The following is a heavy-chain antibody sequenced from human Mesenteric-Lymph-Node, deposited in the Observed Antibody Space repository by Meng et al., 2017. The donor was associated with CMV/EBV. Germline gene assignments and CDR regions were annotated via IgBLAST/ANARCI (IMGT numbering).Heavy chain of an antibody. CDR1: GYTFTSYG. Sequence: ASVKVSCKASGYTFTSYGINWVRQATGQGLEWMGWMNPNSGNTGYAQKFQGRVTMTRNTSISTAYMELSSLRSEDTAVYYCARVFVPYCSSTSCFHYFDYWGQGTLVTVSS. CDR3: ARVFVPYCSSTSCFHYFDY. CDR2: MNPNSGNT. V-gene: IGHV1-8*01. J-gene: IGHJ4*02. D-gene: IGHD2-2*01.